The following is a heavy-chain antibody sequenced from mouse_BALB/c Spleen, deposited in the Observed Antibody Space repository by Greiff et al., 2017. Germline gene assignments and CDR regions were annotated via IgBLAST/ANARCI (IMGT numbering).Heavy chain of an antibody. J-gene: IGHJ4*01. CDR1: GYAFTSYN. CDR3: ARGHSMVTNMDY. CDR2: IDPYNGGT. Sequence: EVKLVESGPELVKPGASVKVSCKASGYAFTSYNMYWVKQSHGKSLEWIGYIDPYNGGTSYNQKFKGKATLTVDKSSSTAYMHLNSLTSEDSAVYYCARGHSMVTNMDYWGQGTSVTVSS. V-gene: IGHV1S135*01. D-gene: IGHD2-10*02.